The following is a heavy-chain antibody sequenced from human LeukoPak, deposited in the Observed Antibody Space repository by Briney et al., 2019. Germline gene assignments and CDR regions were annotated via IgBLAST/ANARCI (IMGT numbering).Heavy chain of an antibody. J-gene: IGHJ6*02. CDR2: IIPILGIA. CDR1: GGTFSSYA. V-gene: IGHV1-69*04. CDR3: ARDRGIAAPLYYYYGMDV. Sequence: GASVKVSFKASGGTFSSYAISWVRQAPGQGLEWMGRIIPILGIANYAQKFQGRVTITADKSTSTAYMELSSLRSEDTAVYYCARDRGIAAPLYYYYGMDVWGQGTTVTVSS. D-gene: IGHD6-6*01.